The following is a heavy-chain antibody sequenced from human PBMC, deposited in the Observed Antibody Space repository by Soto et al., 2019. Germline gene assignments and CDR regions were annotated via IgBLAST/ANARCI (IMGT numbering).Heavy chain of an antibody. CDR2: TYYRSKWYN. J-gene: IGHJ5*02. V-gene: IGHV6-1*01. CDR1: GDSVSSSSAA. D-gene: IGHD3-3*01. Sequence: SQTLSLTCAISGDSVSSSSAAWNWIRQSPSRGLEWLGRTYYRSKWYNDYAVSVKSRITINPDTSKNQFSLQLNSVTPEDTAVYYCARAPRFLEWLLYGNWFDPWGQGTLVTVSS. CDR3: ARAPRFLEWLLYGNWFDP.